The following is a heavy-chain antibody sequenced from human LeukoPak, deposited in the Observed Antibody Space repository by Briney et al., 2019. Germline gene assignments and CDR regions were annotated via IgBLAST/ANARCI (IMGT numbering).Heavy chain of an antibody. CDR2: IDTNTGNP. Sequence: ASVKVSCKASPDTFTTNIMNWVRQAPGQGPEWMGWIDTNTGNPTYAQGFTGRFVFSFDPSVSTAYLHISSLEAEDTAVYYCARGTTGYYGMDVWGKGTTVNVSS. CDR1: PDTFTTNI. V-gene: IGHV7-4-1*01. J-gene: IGHJ6*04. D-gene: IGHD1-7*01. CDR3: ARGTTGYYGMDV.